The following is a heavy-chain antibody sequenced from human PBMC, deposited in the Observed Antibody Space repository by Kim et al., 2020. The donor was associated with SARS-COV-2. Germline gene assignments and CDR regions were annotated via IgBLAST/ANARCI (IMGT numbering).Heavy chain of an antibody. CDR2: NK. V-gene: IGHV3-30*02. J-gene: IGHJ4*02. Sequence: NKYHAGSVQGRLTISRDKSKTTRDLQMESLRAEETAVYYCAKSNGYYPLDYWGQGTLVTVSS. CDR3: AKSNGYYPLDY. D-gene: IGHD3-22*01.